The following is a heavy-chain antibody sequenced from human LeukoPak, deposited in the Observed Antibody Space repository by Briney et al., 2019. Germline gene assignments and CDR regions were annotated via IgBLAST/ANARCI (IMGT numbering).Heavy chain of an antibody. Sequence: ASVKVSCKASGYTFTSYGISWVRQAPGQGLEWMGWISAYNGNTNYAQRLQGRVTMTTDTSTSTAYMELRSLRSDDTAVYYCARGVVVVPAAIGWEFDYWGQGTLVTVSS. CDR3: ARGVVVVPAAIGWEFDY. CDR2: ISAYNGNT. V-gene: IGHV1-18*01. CDR1: GYTFTSYG. D-gene: IGHD2-2*02. J-gene: IGHJ4*02.